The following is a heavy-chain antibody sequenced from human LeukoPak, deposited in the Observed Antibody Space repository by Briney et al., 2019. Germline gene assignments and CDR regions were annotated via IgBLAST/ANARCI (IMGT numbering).Heavy chain of an antibody. CDR2: IRYDGSNK. CDR3: AKDLVGGTYYYYYMDV. J-gene: IGHJ6*03. CDR1: GFTFSSYW. D-gene: IGHD1-26*01. Sequence: PGGSLRLSCAASGFTFSSYWMSWVRQAPGKGLEWVAFIRYDGSNKYYADSVKGRFTISRDNSKNTLYLQMNSLRTEDTAVYYCAKDLVGGTYYYYYMDVWGKGTTVTISS. V-gene: IGHV3-30*02.